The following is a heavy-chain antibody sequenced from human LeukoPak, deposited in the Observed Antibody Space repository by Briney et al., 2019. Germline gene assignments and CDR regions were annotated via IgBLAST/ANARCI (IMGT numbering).Heavy chain of an antibody. Sequence: GASVKVSCKASGYTFTSYGISWVRQAPGQGLEWMGWISAYNGNTNYAQKLQGRVTMTTDTSTSTAYMELRSLRSDDTAVYYCARDGHVWFGELLRDAFDIWGQGTMVTVSS. V-gene: IGHV1-18*01. CDR1: GYTFTSYG. D-gene: IGHD3-10*01. CDR3: ARDGHVWFGELLRDAFDI. CDR2: ISAYNGNT. J-gene: IGHJ3*02.